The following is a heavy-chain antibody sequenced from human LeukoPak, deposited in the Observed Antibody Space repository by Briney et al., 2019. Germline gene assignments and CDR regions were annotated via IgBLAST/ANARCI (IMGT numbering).Heavy chain of an antibody. CDR2: IYSGDRT. CDR1: GFTFSSYA. Sequence: PGGSLRLSCAASGFTFSSYAMSWVRQAPGKGLEWLSVIYSGDRTYYADSVKDRFTISRDISKNTVYLQMNNLRAEDTAVYYCARDRKYLYYGMEVWGQGTTVTVSS. D-gene: IGHD3-10*01. CDR3: ARDRKYLYYGMEV. V-gene: IGHV3-66*01. J-gene: IGHJ6*02.